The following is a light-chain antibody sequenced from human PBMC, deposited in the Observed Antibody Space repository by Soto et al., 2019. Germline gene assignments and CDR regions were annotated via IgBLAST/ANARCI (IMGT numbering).Light chain of an antibody. J-gene: IGKJ1*01. CDR3: QQYGSSPLVT. CDR2: GAS. Sequence: ETVLTQSPGTLSVSPGERATLSCRASQSVSSSYLAWYQQQPGQAPRLLIYGASSRATGIPDRFSGSGSGTDFTLTISRLEPEDFAVYYCQQYGSSPLVTFGQGTKVDI. V-gene: IGKV3-20*01. CDR1: QSVSSSY.